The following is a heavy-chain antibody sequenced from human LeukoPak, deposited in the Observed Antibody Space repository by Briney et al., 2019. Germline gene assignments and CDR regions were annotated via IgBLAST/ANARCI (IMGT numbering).Heavy chain of an antibody. CDR2: IIPIFGTA. D-gene: IGHD6-19*01. J-gene: IGHJ4*02. V-gene: IGHV1-69*06. CDR1: GGTFSSYA. Sequence: ASVKVSCKASGGTFSSYAISWVRQALGQGLEWMGGIIPIFGTANYAQKFQGRVTITADKSTSTAYMELSSLRSEDTAVYYCARDSSGWYYDYWGQGTLVTVSS. CDR3: ARDSSGWYYDY.